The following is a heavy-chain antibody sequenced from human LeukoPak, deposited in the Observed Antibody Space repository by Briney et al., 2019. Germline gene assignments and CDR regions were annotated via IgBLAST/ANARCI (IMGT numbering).Heavy chain of an antibody. CDR2: IKSKTDGGTT. CDR3: TTRWYSSGWYWINWFDP. D-gene: IGHD6-19*01. CDR1: GFPFSNAW. Sequence: PGGSLRLSCAASGFPFSNAWMSWVRQAPGKGLEWVGRIKSKTDGGTTDYAAPVKGRFTISRDDSKNTLYLQMNSLKTEDTAVYYCTTRWYSSGWYWINWFDPWGQGTLVTVSS. V-gene: IGHV3-15*01. J-gene: IGHJ5*02.